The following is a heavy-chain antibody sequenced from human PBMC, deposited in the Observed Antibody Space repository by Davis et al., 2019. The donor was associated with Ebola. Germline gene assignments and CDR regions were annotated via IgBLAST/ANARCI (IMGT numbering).Heavy chain of an antibody. J-gene: IGHJ6*02. CDR3: ARNALGILGDISTQYYGMDV. D-gene: IGHD3-3*02. V-gene: IGHV1-2*04. CDR2: INPSSGGT. Sequence: ASVKVSCKASGYTFTNYYIHWVRQAPGQGLEWMGWINPSSGGTKYAQNFQGWVTMTRDTSISTAHMELSSLTSDDTAVYYCARNALGILGDISTQYYGMDVWGQGTTVTVSS. CDR1: GYTFTNYY.